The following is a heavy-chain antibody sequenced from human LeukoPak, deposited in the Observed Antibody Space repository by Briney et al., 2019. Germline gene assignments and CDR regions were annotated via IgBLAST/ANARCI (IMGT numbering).Heavy chain of an antibody. D-gene: IGHD5-12*01. J-gene: IGHJ3*01. CDR2: INPNSGDT. CDR3: AREFAINAFDF. Sequence: VQVSCKPSGYIFTGKHLYWVRQAPGQGLELMGWINPNSGDTNYAQKFKGRVTMTRDTSISTTYMELSRLTSDDTAFYYCAREFAINAFDFWGQGTLVTVSS. CDR1: GYIFTGKH. V-gene: IGHV1-2*02.